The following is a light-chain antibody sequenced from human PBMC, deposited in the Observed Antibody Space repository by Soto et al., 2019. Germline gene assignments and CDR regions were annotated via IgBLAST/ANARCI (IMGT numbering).Light chain of an antibody. CDR1: QGIRNN. CDR2: AAS. J-gene: IGKJ1*01. Sequence: AIEMTQSPSSLSASVGDRVTITCRASQGIRNNLGWYQQKPGKAPKLLIYAASSLQSGVPSRFSGSGSGTDFTLTISSLQPEDFANYYCLQDYNSPRTFGQGTKVEIK. V-gene: IGKV1-6*01. CDR3: LQDYNSPRT.